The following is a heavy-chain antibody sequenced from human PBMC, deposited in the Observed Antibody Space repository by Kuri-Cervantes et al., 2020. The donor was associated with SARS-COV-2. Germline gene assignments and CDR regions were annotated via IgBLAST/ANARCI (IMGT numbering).Heavy chain of an antibody. CDR2: IYYSGST. V-gene: IGHV4-59*01. D-gene: IGHD6-19*01. Sequence: GSLRLSCTVSGGTISSYYWSWIRQPPGKGLEWIGYIYYSGSTNYNPSLKSRVTISVDTSKNQFSLKLSSVTAADTAVYYWAREGSGWYGEDYYYYGMDVWGQGTTVTVSS. CDR1: GGTISSYY. CDR3: AREGSGWYGEDYYYYGMDV. J-gene: IGHJ6*02.